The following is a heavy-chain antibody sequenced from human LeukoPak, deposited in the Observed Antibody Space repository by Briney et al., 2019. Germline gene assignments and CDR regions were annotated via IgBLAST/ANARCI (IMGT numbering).Heavy chain of an antibody. D-gene: IGHD3-22*01. CDR3: ARTRFKTGYSYDSSGYFLDY. Sequence: SETLSLTCAVSGYSISGGYYWGWVRQPPGKGLEWVGSIYHGGSTYYNPSLKSRVTISVDASKNQFSLSLSSVTAADTAVYYCARTRFKTGYSYDSSGYFLDYWGQGTLVTVS. J-gene: IGHJ4*02. CDR2: IYHGGST. CDR1: GYSISGGYY. V-gene: IGHV4-38-2*01.